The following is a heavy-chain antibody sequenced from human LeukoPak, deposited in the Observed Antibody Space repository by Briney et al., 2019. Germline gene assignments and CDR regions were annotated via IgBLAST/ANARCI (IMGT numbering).Heavy chain of an antibody. D-gene: IGHD3-16*01. CDR3: ARDRLGFDY. V-gene: IGHV3-74*01. CDR2: INSDGSST. Sequence: HSGGSLRLSCAASGFTFSNYWMHWVRQAPGKGLVWVSCINSDGSSTNYADSVKGRFTISRDNAKNTLYLQMNSLRAEDTAVYYCARDRLGFDYWGQGTLVTVSS. J-gene: IGHJ4*02. CDR1: GFTFSNYW.